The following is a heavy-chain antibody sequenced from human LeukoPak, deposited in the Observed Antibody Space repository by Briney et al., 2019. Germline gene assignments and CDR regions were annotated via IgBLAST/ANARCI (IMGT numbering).Heavy chain of an antibody. V-gene: IGHV1-2*02. CDR2: INPNSGGT. J-gene: IGHJ4*01. D-gene: IGHD2-21*02. CDR3: ARSDVVVVTATTHFDY. CDR1: GYTFTAYY. Sequence: GASVKVSCKASGYTFTAYYIHWVRQAPGQGLKWMGWINPNSGGTNYAQNFQGRVTMHSDTSPHTTHMEVSRLRCDHTAVYYCARSDVVVVTATTHFDYWGQGTLVTVSS.